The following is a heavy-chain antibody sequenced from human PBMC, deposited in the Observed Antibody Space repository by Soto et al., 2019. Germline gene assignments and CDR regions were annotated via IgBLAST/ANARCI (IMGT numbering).Heavy chain of an antibody. CDR3: ARDYDYGDYEVYY. D-gene: IGHD4-17*01. CDR1: GFTFSSYA. J-gene: IGHJ4*02. CDR2: ISYDGSNK. V-gene: IGHV3-30-3*01. Sequence: QVQLVESGGGVVQPGRSLRLSCAASGFTFSSYAMHWVRQAPGKGLEWVAVISYDGSNKYYADSVKGRFTISRDNSKNTLYLQMNSLRAEDTAVYYCARDYDYGDYEVYYWGQGTLVTVSS.